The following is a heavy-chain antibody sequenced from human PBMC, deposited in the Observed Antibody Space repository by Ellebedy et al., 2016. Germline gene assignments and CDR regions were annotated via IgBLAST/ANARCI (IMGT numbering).Heavy chain of an antibody. CDR1: GYTFTGYY. Sequence: ASVKVSCKASGYTFTGYYMHWVRQAPGQGLEWMGWISAYNGNTNYAQKLQGRVTMTTDTSTSTAYMELRSLRSDDTAVYYCARGPVRGVIITPPVDWGQGTLVTVSS. D-gene: IGHD3-10*01. CDR3: ARGPVRGVIITPPVD. CDR2: ISAYNGNT. J-gene: IGHJ4*02. V-gene: IGHV1-18*04.